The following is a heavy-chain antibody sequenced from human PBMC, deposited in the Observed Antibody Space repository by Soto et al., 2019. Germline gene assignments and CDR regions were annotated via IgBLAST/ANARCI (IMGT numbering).Heavy chain of an antibody. CDR2: IRSKAYGGTT. D-gene: IGHD5-12*01. CDR1: GFTFGDYA. CDR3: TRCPDGYIGPNDY. V-gene: IGHV3-49*04. Sequence: GGSLRLSCTASGFTFGDYAMSWVRQAPGKGLEWVGFIRSKAYGGTTEYAASVKGRFTISRDDSKSIAYLQMNSLKTEDTAVYYCTRCPDGYIGPNDYWGQGTLVTVSS. J-gene: IGHJ4*02.